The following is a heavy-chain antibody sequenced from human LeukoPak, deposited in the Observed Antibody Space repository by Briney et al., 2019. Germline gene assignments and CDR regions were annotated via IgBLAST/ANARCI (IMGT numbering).Heavy chain of an antibody. CDR1: GGSISSSSYY. CDR2: IYYSGST. CDR3: ARDVKDIVVVVAAPDAFDI. V-gene: IGHV4-39*07. D-gene: IGHD2-15*01. Sequence: SETLSLTCTVSGGSISSSSYYWGWIRQPPGKGLEWIGSIYYSGSTYYNPSLKSRVTISVDTSKNQFSLKLSSVTAADTAVYYCARDVKDIVVVVAAPDAFDIWGQGTMVTVSS. J-gene: IGHJ3*02.